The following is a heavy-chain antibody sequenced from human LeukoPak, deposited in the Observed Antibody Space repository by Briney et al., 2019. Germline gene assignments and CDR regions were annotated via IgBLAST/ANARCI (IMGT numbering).Heavy chain of an antibody. CDR1: GFTFSSYA. CDR3: ARDVDTAMGGDYFDY. J-gene: IGHJ4*02. Sequence: GRSLRLSCAASGFTFSSYAMHWVRQAPGKGLEWVAVISYDGSNKYYADSVKGRFTISRDNSKNTLYLQMSSLRAEDTAVYYCARDVDTAMGGDYFDYWGQGTLVTVSS. D-gene: IGHD5-18*01. CDR2: ISYDGSNK. V-gene: IGHV3-30*04.